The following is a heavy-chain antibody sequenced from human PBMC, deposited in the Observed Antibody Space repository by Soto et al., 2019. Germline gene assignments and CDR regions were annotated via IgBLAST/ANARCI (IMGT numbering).Heavy chain of an antibody. J-gene: IGHJ4*02. CDR1: GGSISSGGYS. CDR2: IYHSGST. CDR3: ASAGGLGAAAADY. D-gene: IGHD6-25*01. Sequence: QLLLQESGSGLVKPSQTLALTCAVSGGSISSGGYSWSWIRQPAEKGLEWIGYIYHSGSTYYNPSLKSRVTISVDRSKNQFSLKLSSVTAADTAVYYCASAGGLGAAAADYWGQGTLVTVSS. V-gene: IGHV4-30-2*01.